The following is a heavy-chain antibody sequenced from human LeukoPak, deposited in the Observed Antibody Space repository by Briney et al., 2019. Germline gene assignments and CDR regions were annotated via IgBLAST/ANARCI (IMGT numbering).Heavy chain of an antibody. Sequence: PGRSLRLSCAAPGFTFSNYGMHWVRQAPGKGLEWVAVISYDGSNKYYADSVKGRFTISRDNSKNTLYLQMNSLRAEDTAVYYCARDELPILTGYSFDYWGQGTLVTVSS. CDR2: ISYDGSNK. CDR1: GFTFSNYG. D-gene: IGHD3-9*01. CDR3: ARDELPILTGYSFDY. J-gene: IGHJ4*02. V-gene: IGHV3-30*19.